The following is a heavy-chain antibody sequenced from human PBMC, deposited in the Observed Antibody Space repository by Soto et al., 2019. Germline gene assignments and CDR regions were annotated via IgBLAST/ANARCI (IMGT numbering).Heavy chain of an antibody. CDR3: ARAPILVSVTLHENYFAS. V-gene: IGHV1-69*13. D-gene: IGHD2-21*02. CDR1: GGTFSNSG. J-gene: IGHJ4*02. Sequence: SVKVSCKASGGTFSNSGISWVRQAPGQGLEWMGGIIPIFDTTNYAQKLQGRITIIADESTNTVYMELSNLRSADTGVYYCARAPILVSVTLHENYFASCGQGTLVTVSS. CDR2: IIPIFDTT.